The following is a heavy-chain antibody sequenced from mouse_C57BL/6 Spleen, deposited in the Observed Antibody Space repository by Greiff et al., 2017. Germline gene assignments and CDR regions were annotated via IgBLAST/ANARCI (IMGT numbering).Heavy chain of an antibody. J-gene: IGHJ2*01. CDR1: GYTFTSYW. D-gene: IGHD2-13*01. CDR3: ARRLEGDSFDY. Sequence: QVQLQQPGAELVMPGASVKLSCKASGYTFTSYWMHWVKQRPGQGLEWIGEIDPSDSYTNYNQKFKGKSTLTVDKSSSTAYMQLSSLTSEDSAVYYCARRLEGDSFDYWGQGTTLTVSS. CDR2: IDPSDSYT. V-gene: IGHV1-69*01.